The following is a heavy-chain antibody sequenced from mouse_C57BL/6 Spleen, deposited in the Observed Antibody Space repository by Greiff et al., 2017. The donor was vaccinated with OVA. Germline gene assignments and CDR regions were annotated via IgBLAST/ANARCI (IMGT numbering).Heavy chain of an antibody. CDR3: AREGITTVDAMDY. CDR1: GFTFSDYY. CDR2: INYDGSST. D-gene: IGHD1-1*01. V-gene: IGHV5-16*01. Sequence: EVKLMESEGGLVQPGSSMKLSCTASGFTFSDYYMAWVRQVPEKGLEWVANINYDGSSTYYLDSLKSRFIISRDNAKNILYLQMSSLKSEDTATYYCAREGITTVDAMDYWGQGTSVTVSS. J-gene: IGHJ4*01.